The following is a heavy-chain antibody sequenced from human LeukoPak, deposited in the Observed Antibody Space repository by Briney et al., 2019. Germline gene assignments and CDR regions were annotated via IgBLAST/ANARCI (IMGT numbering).Heavy chain of an antibody. CDR1: GGSISSYY. J-gene: IGHJ4*02. D-gene: IGHD1-26*01. Sequence: PSETLSLTCTVPGGSISSYYWSWIRQPPGKGLEWIGYIYYSGSTNYNPSLKSRVTISVDTSKNQFSLKLSSVTAADTAVYYCARDGGSHYTNWGQGTLVTVSS. CDR3: ARDGGSHYTN. CDR2: IYYSGST. V-gene: IGHV4-59*01.